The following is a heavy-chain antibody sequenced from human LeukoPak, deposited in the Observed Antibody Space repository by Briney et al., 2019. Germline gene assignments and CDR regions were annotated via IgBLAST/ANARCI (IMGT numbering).Heavy chain of an antibody. CDR2: IYYSGSA. V-gene: IGHV4-59*01. D-gene: IGHD6-19*01. CDR3: ARDRDSSGWFDY. J-gene: IGHJ4*02. CDR1: GGSISGFY. Sequence: SETLSLTCTVSGGSISGFYWGWIRQPPGKGLEWIGFIYYSGSANCNPSLKSRVTISVDMSKNQFSLKLSSVTAADTAFYYCARDRDSSGWFDYWGQGALVTVSS.